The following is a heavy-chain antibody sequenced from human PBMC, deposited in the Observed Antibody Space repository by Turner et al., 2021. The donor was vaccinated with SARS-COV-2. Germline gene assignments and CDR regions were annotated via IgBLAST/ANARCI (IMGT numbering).Heavy chain of an antibody. J-gene: IGHJ3*02. Sequence: QVQLVESGGGVVQPGRSLSLSCAASGITFSSHGMHWVRQAPGKGLEWVAVIGKEGSQKYYADSVKGRFTISRDNSKNMLYLQMNSLRAEDTAVYYCARLDDSGHWGAFDIWGQGTMVTVSS. V-gene: IGHV3-33*01. CDR2: IGKEGSQK. CDR1: GITFSSHG. CDR3: ARLDDSGHWGAFDI. D-gene: IGHD3-22*01.